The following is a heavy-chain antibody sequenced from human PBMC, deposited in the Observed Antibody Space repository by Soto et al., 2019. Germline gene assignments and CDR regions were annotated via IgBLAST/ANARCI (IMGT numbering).Heavy chain of an antibody. CDR1: GGSISSGSYY. D-gene: IGHD3-22*01. Sequence: SETLSLTCTVSGGSISSGSYYWSWIRQHPGKGLEWIGYIYYSGSTYYNPSLKSRVTISVDTSKNQFSLNLSSVTAADTAVYYCAIYDSSGSRGFQHWGQDTLVTVSS. V-gene: IGHV4-31*03. CDR2: IYYSGST. CDR3: AIYDSSGSRGFQH. J-gene: IGHJ1*01.